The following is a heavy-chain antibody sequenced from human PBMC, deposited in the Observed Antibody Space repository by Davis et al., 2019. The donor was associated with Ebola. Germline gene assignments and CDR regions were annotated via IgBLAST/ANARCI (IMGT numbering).Heavy chain of an antibody. CDR3: ARNREMATVSGFDY. CDR1: GYSFTSYW. CDR2: IYPGDSDT. J-gene: IGHJ4*02. D-gene: IGHD5-24*01. V-gene: IGHV5-51*01. Sequence: KVSCKGSGYSFTSYWIGWVRQMPGKGPEWMGIIYPGDSDTRYSPSFQGQVTISADKSISTAYLQWSSLKASDTAMYYCARNREMATVSGFDYWGQGTLVTVTS.